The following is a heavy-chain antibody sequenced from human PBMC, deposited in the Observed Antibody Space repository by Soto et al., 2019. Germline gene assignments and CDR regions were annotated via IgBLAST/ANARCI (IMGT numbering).Heavy chain of an antibody. V-gene: IGHV3-66*01. D-gene: IGHD2-21*02. Sequence: EVQLVESGGGLVQPGGSLRLSCAASGFTVSGNYMSWVRQAPGKGLEWVSVIHRAGNTYYAASVKGRFTMSRDNSKNTLYLQMSSLTADDTAVYYCAKIDGGNSGWGQGTLVTVSS. CDR2: IHRAGNT. CDR3: AKIDGGNSG. CDR1: GFTVSGNY. J-gene: IGHJ4*02.